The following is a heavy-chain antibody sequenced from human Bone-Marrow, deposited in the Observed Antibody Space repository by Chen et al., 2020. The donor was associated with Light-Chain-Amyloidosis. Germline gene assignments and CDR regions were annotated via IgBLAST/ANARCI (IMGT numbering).Heavy chain of an antibody. D-gene: IGHD5-12*01. J-gene: IGHJ4*02. V-gene: IGHV5-51*01. CDR3: ARRRDGYNFDY. CDR2: IYPDDSDA. Sequence: ELQLVQSGPEVNNPGETLKISCKGSGYTFPNYWIGWVRQMPGKVLVWMGVIYPDDSDARYSPSFEGQVTISADKSITTAYLQWRSLKASDTAMYYCARRRDGYNFDYWGQGTLVTVSS. CDR1: GYTFPNYW.